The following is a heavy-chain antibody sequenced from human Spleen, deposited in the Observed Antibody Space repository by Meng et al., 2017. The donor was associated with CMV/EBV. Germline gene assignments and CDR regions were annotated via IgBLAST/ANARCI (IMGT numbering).Heavy chain of an antibody. CDR3: TTVDMVYGPFDP. J-gene: IGHJ5*02. D-gene: IGHD2-8*01. Sequence: CKASGYTFTGQYRHWVRQAPGQGLEWMGWISPKTGATKYAQKFQGRAIMTSDTSISTAYMELSRLTSDDTAVYFCTTVDMVYGPFDPWGQGTLVTVSS. CDR2: ISPKTGAT. CDR1: GYTFTGQY. V-gene: IGHV1-2*02.